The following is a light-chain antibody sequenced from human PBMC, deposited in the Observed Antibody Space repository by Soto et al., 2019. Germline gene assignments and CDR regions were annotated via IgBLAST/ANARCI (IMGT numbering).Light chain of an antibody. CDR2: KIS. Sequence: DIQMTQSPSTLSASVGDRVTITCRASQSISSWLSWYQQKPGKAPKLLIYKISNLESGVPSRFSGSGSGTEFSLTISSLQPDDFATYYCQQYKSFALTFGGGTRVEVK. V-gene: IGKV1-5*03. CDR1: QSISSW. CDR3: QQYKSFALT. J-gene: IGKJ4*01.